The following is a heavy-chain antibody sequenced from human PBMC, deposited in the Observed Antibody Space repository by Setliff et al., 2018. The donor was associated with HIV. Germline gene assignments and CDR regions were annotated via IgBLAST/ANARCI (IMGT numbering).Heavy chain of an antibody. CDR2: IYNTGST. CDR3: ARGLSFYDPGGFDY. D-gene: IGHD3-22*01. Sequence: KPSETLSLTCTVSGGSISSYCWNWIRQHPGKGLEWIGYIYNTGSTYHSPSLESRVTISIDTSKNQFSLKLSSVTAADTAVYYCARGLSFYDPGGFDYWGQGTLVTVSS. V-gene: IGHV4-4*09. J-gene: IGHJ4*02. CDR1: GGSISSYC.